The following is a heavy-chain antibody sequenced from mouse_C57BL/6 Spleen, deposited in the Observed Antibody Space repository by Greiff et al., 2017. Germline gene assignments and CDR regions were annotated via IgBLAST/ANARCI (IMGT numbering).Heavy chain of an antibody. CDR1: GYTFTSYW. V-gene: IGHV1-53*01. CDR2: INPSNGGT. J-gene: IGHJ4*01. D-gene: IGHD2-4*01. Sequence: QVQLQQPGTELVKPGASVKLSCKASGYTFTSYWMHWVKQRPGQGLEWIGNINPSNGGTNYNEKFKSKATLTVDKSSSTAYMQLSSLTSEDAADYYCAKDDYDWDYYAREYWGQGTSVTVSA. CDR3: AKDDYDWDYYAREY.